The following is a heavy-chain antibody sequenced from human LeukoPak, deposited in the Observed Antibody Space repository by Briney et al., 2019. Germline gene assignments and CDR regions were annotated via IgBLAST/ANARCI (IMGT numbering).Heavy chain of an antibody. CDR3: AKAGILATRKADWFVP. J-gene: IGHJ5*02. CDR2: MNPNSGNT. V-gene: IGHV1-8*01. Sequence: GASVKVPCKASVYTFTSYDINWVRQATGQGLEWMGWMNPNSGNTGYAQKFQGRVTMTRDTSISTAYMELSSLRSEDTAVYYCAKAGILATRKADWFVPWGEETLVTAS. CDR1: VYTFTSYD. D-gene: IGHD1-1*01.